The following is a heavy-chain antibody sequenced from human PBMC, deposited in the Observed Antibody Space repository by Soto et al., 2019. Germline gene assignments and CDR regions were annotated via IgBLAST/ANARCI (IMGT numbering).Heavy chain of an antibody. CDR1: GFTFNICW. V-gene: IGHV3-7*01. D-gene: IGHD3-10*01. Sequence: EVQLVESGGGLVQPGGSLRLSCEASGFTFNICWMMWVGQAPGKGLEWVANINQDGSERYYVDSVKGRFTISRDNAKNSLYLQVNSLRAEDTAVYYCVKDNRGSYWGQGTLVTVSS. CDR2: INQDGSER. J-gene: IGHJ4*02. CDR3: VKDNRGSY.